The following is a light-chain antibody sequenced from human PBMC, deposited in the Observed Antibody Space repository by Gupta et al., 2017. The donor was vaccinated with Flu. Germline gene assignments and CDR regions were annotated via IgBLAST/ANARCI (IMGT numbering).Light chain of an antibody. CDR1: QTVTSNF. V-gene: IGKV3-20*01. CDR3: QHDGGSFT. J-gene: IGKJ5*01. Sequence: EIVLTQSPGTLSLSPGDRVTLSCRAGQTVTSNFLAWYQQKPGQAPRLIIYDASNRASGIPDRFSGSGYRKYFTLTTSRREYEDFAVYYPQHDGGSFTFGQGKQLEIK. CDR2: DAS.